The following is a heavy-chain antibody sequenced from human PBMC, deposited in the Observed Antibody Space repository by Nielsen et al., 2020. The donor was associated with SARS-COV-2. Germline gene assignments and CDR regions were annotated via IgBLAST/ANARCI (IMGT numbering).Heavy chain of an antibody. Sequence: GESLKISCAASGFTFSDHYMDWVRQAPGKGLEWVGRTRNKANSYTTEYAASVKGRFTISRDDSKNSLYLQMNSLKTEDTAVYYCAREGRIVGATSDHDAFDIWGQGTMVTVSS. CDR1: GFTFSDHY. D-gene: IGHD1-26*01. CDR3: AREGRIVGATSDHDAFDI. CDR2: TRNKANSYTT. J-gene: IGHJ3*02. V-gene: IGHV3-72*01.